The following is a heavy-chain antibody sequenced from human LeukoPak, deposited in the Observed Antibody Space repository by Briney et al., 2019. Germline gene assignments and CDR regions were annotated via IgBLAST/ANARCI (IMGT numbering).Heavy chain of an antibody. J-gene: IGHJ5*02. CDR1: GGSTSGDYY. V-gene: IGHV4-30-4*01. D-gene: IGHD3-9*01. CDR3: ARGYGVLRYFDWVNWFDP. Sequence: KSSETLSLTCTVSGGSTSGDYYWSWIRQPPGKGLEWIRYIHNSGSTYKNPSLKSRVTISIDRSKNQFSLKLSSVTAADTAVYYCARGYGVLRYFDWVNWFDPWGQGTLVTVSS. CDR2: IHNSGST.